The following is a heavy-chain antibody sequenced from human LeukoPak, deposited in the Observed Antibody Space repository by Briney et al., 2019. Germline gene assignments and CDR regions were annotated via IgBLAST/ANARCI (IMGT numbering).Heavy chain of an antibody. J-gene: IGHJ4*02. CDR2: IYWDDDD. V-gene: IGHV2-5*02. CDR1: GFSLRATGVG. CDR3: AHKTGYTTR. Sequence: KASGPTLVKPTQTLTLTCSFSGFSLRATGVGVGWIRQPPGKALEWLSLIYWDDDDRYSPSLKSRLTITKDTSKNQVVLTMTNMDPVDTATYYCAHKTGYTTRWGQGTLVTVSS. D-gene: IGHD5-12*01.